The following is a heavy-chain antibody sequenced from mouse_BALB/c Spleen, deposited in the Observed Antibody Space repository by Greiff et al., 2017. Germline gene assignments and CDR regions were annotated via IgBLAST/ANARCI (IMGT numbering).Heavy chain of an antibody. CDR1: GFNIKDYY. V-gene: IGHV14-1*02. CDR3: ARSLLLYYFDY. Sequence: EVKLVESGAELVRPGALVKLSCKASGFNIKDYYMHWVKQRPEQGLEWIGWIDPENGNTIYDPKFQGKASITADTSSNTAYLQLSSLTSEDTAVYYCARSLLLYYFDYWGQGTTLTVSS. CDR2: IDPENGNT. J-gene: IGHJ2*01. D-gene: IGHD1-1*01.